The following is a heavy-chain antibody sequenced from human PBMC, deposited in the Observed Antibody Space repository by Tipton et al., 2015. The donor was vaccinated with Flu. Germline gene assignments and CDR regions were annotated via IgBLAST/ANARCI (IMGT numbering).Heavy chain of an antibody. CDR2: IYHSGST. D-gene: IGHD6-19*01. CDR3: ARWGSSGDVVI. Sequence: LRLSCAVSGYSISSGYYWGWIRQPPGKGLEWIGSIYHSGSTYYNPSLKSRVTISVDTSKNQFSLKLSSVTAADTAVYYCARWGSSGDVVIWGQGTMVTVPS. CDR1: GYSISSGYY. V-gene: IGHV4-38-2*01. J-gene: IGHJ3*02.